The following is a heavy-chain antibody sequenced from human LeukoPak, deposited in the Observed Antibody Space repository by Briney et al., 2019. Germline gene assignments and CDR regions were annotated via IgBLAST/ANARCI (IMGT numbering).Heavy chain of an antibody. CDR2: FGTRSSSI. J-gene: IGHJ4*02. D-gene: IGHD5-24*01. CDR1: GFTFSSHS. CDR3: ARERDEGFDY. V-gene: IGHV3-21*01. Sequence: GSLRLSCAASGFTFSSHSMNWVRQAPGKGLEWVSSFGTRSSSIYYADSVKGRFTISRDNARNSLYLQMNSLKAEDTAVYYCARERDEGFDYWGQGTLVIVSS.